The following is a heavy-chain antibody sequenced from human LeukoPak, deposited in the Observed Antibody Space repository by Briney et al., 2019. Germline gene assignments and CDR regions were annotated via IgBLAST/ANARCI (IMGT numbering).Heavy chain of an antibody. CDR2: IYHSGST. CDR3: ARDREDYSTGFDI. V-gene: IGHV4-38-2*02. J-gene: IGHJ3*02. D-gene: IGHD4-11*01. Sequence: PSETLSLTCTVSGYSISSGYYWGWIRQPPGKGLEWIGSIYHSGSTYYNPSLKSRVTISVDTSKNQFSLRLSSVTAADTAVYYCARDREDYSTGFDIWGQGTMVTVSS. CDR1: GYSISSGYY.